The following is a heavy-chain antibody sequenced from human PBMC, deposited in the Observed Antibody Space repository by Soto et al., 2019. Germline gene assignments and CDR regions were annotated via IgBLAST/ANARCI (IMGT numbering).Heavy chain of an antibody. CDR3: AGTDGSGSYEADAFDI. CDR1: GGPISSSSYY. J-gene: IGHJ3*02. V-gene: IGHV4-39*01. Sequence: TSETLSLTRTVSGGPISSSSYYWGWIRQPPGKGLEWIGSIYYSGSTYYNPSLKSRVTISVDTSKNRFSLKLSSVTAADTAVYYCAGTDGSGSYEADAFDIWGQGTMVTVSS. CDR2: IYYSGST. D-gene: IGHD1-26*01.